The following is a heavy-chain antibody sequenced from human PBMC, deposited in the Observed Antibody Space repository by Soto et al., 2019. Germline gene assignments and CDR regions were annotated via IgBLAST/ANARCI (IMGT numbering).Heavy chain of an antibody. J-gene: IGHJ6*02. Sequence: SETLSLTCAVYGWSFSGYYWSWVRQPPGKGLEWIGEINHSGSTNYNPSLKSRVTISVDTSKNQFSLKLSSVTAADTAVYYCARAPNVDTAMAPYYYYGMDVWGQGTTVTVSS. CDR3: ARAPNVDTAMAPYYYYGMDV. CDR1: GWSFSGYY. CDR2: INHSGST. D-gene: IGHD5-18*01. V-gene: IGHV4-34*01.